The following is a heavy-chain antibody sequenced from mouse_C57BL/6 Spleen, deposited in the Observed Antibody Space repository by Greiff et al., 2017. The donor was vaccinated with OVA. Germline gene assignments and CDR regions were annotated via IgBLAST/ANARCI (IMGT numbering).Heavy chain of an antibody. CDR2: IDPSDSET. CDR1: GYTFTSYW. CDR3: ARWGYYGNSTLGAY. D-gene: IGHD2-1*01. J-gene: IGHJ3*01. Sequence: QVQLQQPGAELVRPGSSVKLSCKASGYTFTSYWMHWVKQRPIQGLEWIGNIDPSDSETHYNQKFKDKATLTVDKSSSTAYMQLSSLTSEDSAVYYCARWGYYGNSTLGAYWGQGTLVTVSA. V-gene: IGHV1-52*01.